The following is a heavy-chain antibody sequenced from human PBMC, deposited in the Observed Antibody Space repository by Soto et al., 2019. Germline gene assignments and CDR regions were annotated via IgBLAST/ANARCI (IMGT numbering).Heavy chain of an antibody. D-gene: IGHD3-22*01. CDR2: IWYDGSNK. J-gene: IGHJ6*02. V-gene: IGHV3-33*01. Sequence: GGSLRLSCAASGFTFSSYGMHWVRQAPGKGLEWVAVIWYDGSNKYYADSVKGRFTISRDNSKNTLYLQMNSLRAEDTAVYYCARDPNRNYDSSGYYLDIHMDVWGQGTTVTVSS. CDR1: GFTFSSYG. CDR3: ARDPNRNYDSSGYYLDIHMDV.